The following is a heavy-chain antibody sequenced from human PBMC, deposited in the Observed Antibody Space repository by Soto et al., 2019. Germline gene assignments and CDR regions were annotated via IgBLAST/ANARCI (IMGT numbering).Heavy chain of an antibody. CDR2: INPNSGGT. D-gene: IGHD3-22*01. Sequence: VASVKVSCKASGYTFTGYYMHWVRQAPGQGLEWMGWINPNSGGTNYAQKFQGRVTMTRDTSISTAYMELSRLRSDDTAVYYCARGWEYYYDSSGYLPPDYWGQGTLVTVSS. CDR1: GYTFTGYY. CDR3: ARGWEYYYDSSGYLPPDY. V-gene: IGHV1-2*02. J-gene: IGHJ4*02.